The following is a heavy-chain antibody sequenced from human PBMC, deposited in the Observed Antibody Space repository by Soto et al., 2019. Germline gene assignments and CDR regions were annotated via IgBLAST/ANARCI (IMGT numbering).Heavy chain of an antibody. D-gene: IGHD2-15*01. CDR2: ISAYNGNT. CDR3: AKSCSGGSCYLGY. V-gene: IGHV1-18*04. J-gene: IGHJ4*02. Sequence: ASVKVSCKASGYAFTSYGISWVRQAPGQGLEWMGWISAYNGNTNYAQKLQGRVTMTTDTITSTAYMELRSLRSDDTAVYYCAKSCSGGSCYLGYWGQGTLVTVSS. CDR1: GYAFTSYG.